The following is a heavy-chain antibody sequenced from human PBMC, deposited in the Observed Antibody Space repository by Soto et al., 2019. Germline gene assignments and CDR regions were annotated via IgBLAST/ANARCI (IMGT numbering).Heavy chain of an antibody. D-gene: IGHD3-10*01. CDR3: ATAPGESSQGSRVFDY. V-gene: IGHV3-23*01. CDR2: ITNTGGDT. Sequence: GSLRLSCAASGCTFSSYAMSWVRQAPGKGLEWVSIITNTGGDTLDADSVKGRFTISRDNSKNTLYLQMNSLRVEDAAIYYCATAPGESSQGSRVFDYWGQGTRVTVSS. J-gene: IGHJ4*02. CDR1: GCTFSSYA.